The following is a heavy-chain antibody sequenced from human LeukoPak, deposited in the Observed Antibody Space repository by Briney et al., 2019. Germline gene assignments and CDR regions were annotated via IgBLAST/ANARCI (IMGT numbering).Heavy chain of an antibody. V-gene: IGHV3-23*01. CDR2: VSIGRST. CDR3: AKGRVFGPLDY. D-gene: IGHD3-16*02. Sequence: GGSLRLSCAASRFTFSSYAMSWVRQAPGEGLEWVSSVSIGRSTYYADSVKGRFTISRDNSKNTLYLQMNSLRAEDTAAYYCAKGRVFGPLDYWGQGTLVTVSS. CDR1: RFTFSSYA. J-gene: IGHJ4*02.